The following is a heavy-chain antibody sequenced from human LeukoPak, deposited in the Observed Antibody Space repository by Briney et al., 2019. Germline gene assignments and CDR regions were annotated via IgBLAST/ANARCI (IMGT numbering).Heavy chain of an antibody. D-gene: IGHD3-3*01. CDR3: AQGRYDFWSGYYYFDY. CDR1: GFTFSSYA. CDR2: ISGSGGST. J-gene: IGHJ4*02. Sequence: PGGSLRLSCAASGFTFSSYAMSWVRQAPGKGLEWVSAISGSGGSTYYADSVKGRFTISRDNSKNTLYLQMNSLRAEDTAVYYYAQGRYDFWSGYYYFDYWGQGTLVTVSS. V-gene: IGHV3-23*01.